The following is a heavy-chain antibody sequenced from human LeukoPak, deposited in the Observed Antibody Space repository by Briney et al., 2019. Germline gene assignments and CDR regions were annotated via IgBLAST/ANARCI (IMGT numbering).Heavy chain of an antibody. CDR1: GGSISSSY. Sequence: PSETLSLTCSVFGGSISSSYWNWIRQSPGKGLEWLGYIYNSGGTNYNPSLKGRVTLSVDTSKNQFSLRLTSVNAADTAVYYCARDSMYATNYFDPWGQGTLVTVSS. V-gene: IGHV4-59*01. D-gene: IGHD2-8*01. J-gene: IGHJ5*02. CDR2: IYNSGGT. CDR3: ARDSMYATNYFDP.